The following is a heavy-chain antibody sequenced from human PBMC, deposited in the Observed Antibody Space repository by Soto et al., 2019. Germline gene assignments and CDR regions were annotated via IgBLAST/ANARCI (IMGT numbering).Heavy chain of an antibody. J-gene: IGHJ6*02. V-gene: IGHV4-59*01. CDR2: IYYSGST. D-gene: IGHD3-10*01. CDR3: AREGITMGRGENYSYYNGMDV. CDR1: GGSISSYY. Sequence: SETLSLTCTVSGGSISSYYWSWIRQPPGQGLEWIGYIYYSGSTNYNPSLKSRVTISVDTSKNQFSLKLSSVTAADTAVYYCAREGITMGRGENYSYYNGMDVWGQGTTVTVSS.